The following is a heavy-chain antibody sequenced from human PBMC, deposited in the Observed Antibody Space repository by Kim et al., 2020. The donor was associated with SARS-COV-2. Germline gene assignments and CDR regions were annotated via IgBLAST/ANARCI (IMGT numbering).Heavy chain of an antibody. CDR1: GFTFSSYA. Sequence: GGSLRLSCAASGFTFSSYAMHWVRQAPGKGLEWVAVISYDGSNKYYADSVKGRFTISRDNSKNTLYLQMNSLRAEDTAVYYCARSSGSGWVLDYWGQGTLVTVSS. V-gene: IGHV3-30*04. CDR3: ARSSGSGWVLDY. D-gene: IGHD6-19*01. J-gene: IGHJ4*02. CDR2: ISYDGSNK.